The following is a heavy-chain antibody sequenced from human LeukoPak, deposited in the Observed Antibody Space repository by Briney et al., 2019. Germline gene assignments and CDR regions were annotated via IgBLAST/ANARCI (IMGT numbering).Heavy chain of an antibody. V-gene: IGHV4-39*01. J-gene: IGHJ5*02. CDR3: ARQDGGYYYWFDP. Sequence: PSETLSLTCTVSGDSISSSSYYWAWISQPPGKGLEWIGTIHYSGSTYYNPSLKSRVTISVDTSKNQFSLKLSSVTAADTAVYYCARQDGGYYYWFDPWGQGTLVTVSS. CDR2: IHYSGST. CDR1: GDSISSSSYY. D-gene: IGHD3-22*01.